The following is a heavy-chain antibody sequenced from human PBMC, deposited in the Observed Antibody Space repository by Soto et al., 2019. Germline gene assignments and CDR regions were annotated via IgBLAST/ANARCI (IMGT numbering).Heavy chain of an antibody. Sequence: QVQLVQSGAEVKKPGSSVKVSCQASVGTFSSYAISWVRQAPGQGLEWMGGIIPISGTANYAQKFQGRVTITADESTSTAYMELSSLRSEDTAVYYCARSQGSSTSLEICYYYYYGMDVWGQGTTVTVSS. CDR3: ARSQGSSTSLEICYYYYYGMDV. J-gene: IGHJ6*02. CDR1: VGTFSSYA. CDR2: IIPISGTA. V-gene: IGHV1-69*01. D-gene: IGHD2-2*01.